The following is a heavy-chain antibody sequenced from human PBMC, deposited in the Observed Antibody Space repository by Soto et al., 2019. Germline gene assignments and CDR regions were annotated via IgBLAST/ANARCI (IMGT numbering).Heavy chain of an antibody. J-gene: IGHJ4*02. CDR2: ISDSGGST. CDR1: GFTFSSYV. V-gene: IGHV3-23*01. D-gene: IGHD4-17*01. CDR3: AKADYGDYGFDY. Sequence: EVQLLESGGGLVQPGGSLRLSCAASGFTFSSYVMSWVRQAPGKGLEWVSAISDSGGSTYYADSVKGRFTISRDNSKNTLYLEMTSLGAEDTAVYYCAKADYGDYGFDYWGQGTLVTVSS.